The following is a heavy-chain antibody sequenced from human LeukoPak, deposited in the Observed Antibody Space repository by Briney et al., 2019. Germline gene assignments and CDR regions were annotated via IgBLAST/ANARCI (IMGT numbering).Heavy chain of an antibody. D-gene: IGHD3-10*01. CDR3: ARVDYGSGSYRFDP. CDR2: IYYSGST. Sequence: SETLSLTCTVSGGSISNYYWSWIRQPPGKGLEWIGYIYYSGSTNYNPSLKSRVTISVDTSKNQFSLKLISVTAADTAVYYCARVDYGSGSYRFDPWGQGTLVTVSS. J-gene: IGHJ5*02. CDR1: GGSISNYY. V-gene: IGHV4-59*01.